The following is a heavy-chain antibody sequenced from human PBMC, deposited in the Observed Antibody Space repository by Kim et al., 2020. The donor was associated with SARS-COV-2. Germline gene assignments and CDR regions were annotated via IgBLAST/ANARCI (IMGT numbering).Heavy chain of an antibody. CDR1: GGTFSSYA. V-gene: IGHV1-69*13. J-gene: IGHJ6*02. Sequence: SVKVSCKASGGTFSSYAISWVRQAPGQGLEWMGGIIPIFGTANYAQKFQGRVTITADESTSTAYMELSSLRSEDTAVYYCASWTTPADYYYGMDVRGQGTTVTVSS. CDR3: ASWTTPADYYYGMDV. CDR2: IIPIFGTA. D-gene: IGHD4-17*01.